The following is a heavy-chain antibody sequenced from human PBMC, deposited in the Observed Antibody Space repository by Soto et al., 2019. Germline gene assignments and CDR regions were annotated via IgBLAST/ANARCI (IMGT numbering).Heavy chain of an antibody. D-gene: IGHD6-19*01. J-gene: IGHJ3*02. Sequence: SETLSLTCTVSGGSISSYDWSWIRQPPGKGLEWIGYIYYSGSTNYNPSLKSRVTISVDTSKNQFSLKLSSVTAADTAVYYCARLMSGWYSEGAFDIWGQGTMVTVSS. CDR1: GGSISSYD. V-gene: IGHV4-59*08. CDR3: ARLMSGWYSEGAFDI. CDR2: IYYSGST.